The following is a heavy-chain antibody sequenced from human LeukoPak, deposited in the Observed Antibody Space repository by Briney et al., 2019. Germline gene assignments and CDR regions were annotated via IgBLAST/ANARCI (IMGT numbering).Heavy chain of an antibody. V-gene: IGHV3-30*18. Sequence: GGSLRLSCAASGFTFSSYGMHWVRQAPGKGLEWVAVISYDGSNKYYADSVKGRFTISRDNSKNTLYLQMNSLSAEDTAVYYCAKDAPYYGSGSPPKLDYWGQGTLVTVSS. CDR1: GFTFSSYG. CDR2: ISYDGSNK. CDR3: AKDAPYYGSGSPPKLDY. D-gene: IGHD3-10*01. J-gene: IGHJ4*02.